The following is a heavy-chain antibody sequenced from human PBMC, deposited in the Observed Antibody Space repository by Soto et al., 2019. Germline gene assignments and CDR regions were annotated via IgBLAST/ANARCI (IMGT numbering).Heavy chain of an antibody. Sequence: SETLSLTCTVSGGSISSYYWSWIRQPPGKGLEWIGYIYYSGSTNYNPSLKSRVTISVDTSKNQFSLKLSSVTAADTAVYYCARVTTYYDFWSGYYGYWFDPWGQGTLVTVSS. J-gene: IGHJ5*02. D-gene: IGHD3-3*01. CDR1: GGSISSYY. CDR2: IYYSGST. CDR3: ARVTTYYDFWSGYYGYWFDP. V-gene: IGHV4-59*12.